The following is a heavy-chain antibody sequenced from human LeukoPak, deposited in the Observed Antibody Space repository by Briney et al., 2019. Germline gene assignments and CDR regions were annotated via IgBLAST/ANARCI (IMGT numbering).Heavy chain of an antibody. CDR3: ARSGTTSGAYY. Sequence: SETLSLTCTVSGGSISSYYWSWIRQPPGKGLEWIGYIYCSGSTNYNPSLKSRVTISVDTSKNQFSLKLSSVTAADTAVYYCARSGTTSGAYYWGQGTLVTVSS. D-gene: IGHD1-7*01. CDR1: GGSISSYY. CDR2: IYCSGST. V-gene: IGHV4-59*01. J-gene: IGHJ4*02.